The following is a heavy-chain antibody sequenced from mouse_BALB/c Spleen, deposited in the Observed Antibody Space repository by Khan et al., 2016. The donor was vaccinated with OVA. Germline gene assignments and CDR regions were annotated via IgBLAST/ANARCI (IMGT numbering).Heavy chain of an antibody. J-gene: IGHJ1*01. CDR2: INTYTGEP. CDR3: ARGHWYFDV. CDR1: GYTFTNYA. Sequence: QIQLVQSGPELKKPGETVKISCKASGYTFTNYAMNWVRQAPGKGLKWMGWINTYTGEPTYADDFKGRFAFSLETSASAAYLQINNLKHEDTATYFCARGHWYFDVWGAGTTVTVSS. V-gene: IGHV9-3-1*01.